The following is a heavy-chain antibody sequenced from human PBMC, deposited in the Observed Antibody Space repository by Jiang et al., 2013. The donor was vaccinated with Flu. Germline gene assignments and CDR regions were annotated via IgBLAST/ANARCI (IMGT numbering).Heavy chain of an antibody. CDR3: ARLPWYSSGWGYFDL. CDR2: ILHSGST. D-gene: IGHD6-19*01. J-gene: IGHJ2*01. CDR1: GASSSSHY. Sequence: TLSLTCTVSGASSSSHYWTWIRQPPGKGLEWIGYILHSGSTKYNPSLKSRVTISLDTPKNQFSLKLSFVTAADTAVYYCARLPWYSSGWGYFDLWGRGTLVTVSS. V-gene: IGHV4-59*08.